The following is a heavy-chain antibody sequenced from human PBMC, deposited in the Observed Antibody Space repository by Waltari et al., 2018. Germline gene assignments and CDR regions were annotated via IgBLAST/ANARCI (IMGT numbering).Heavy chain of an antibody. Sequence: EGQLVESGGGLVKPGGSLRLSCVASGFSFSDAWMNWVRQAPGKGLEWVGRIKRQSDGGTTGDATPVKGRFIISRDDSKNTLSLQMNSLKTEDTAVYYCTTGRDEIWGQGSLVTVSS. V-gene: IGHV3-15*07. CDR3: TTGRDEI. CDR1: GFSFSDAW. CDR2: IKRQSDGGTT. J-gene: IGHJ4*02.